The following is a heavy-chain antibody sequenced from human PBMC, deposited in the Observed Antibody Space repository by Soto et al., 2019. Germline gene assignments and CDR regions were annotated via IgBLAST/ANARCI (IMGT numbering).Heavy chain of an antibody. CDR3: AGHGVGATFFDY. Sequence: QVQLVQSGAEVKKPGSSVKVSCKASGGTFSSYAISWVRQAPGQGLEWMGGIIPIFGTANYAQKFQGRVTITADESTSTAYMELSSLRSEDTAGHYCAGHGVGATFFDYWGQGTLGTVSS. CDR1: GGTFSSYA. V-gene: IGHV1-69*01. CDR2: IIPIFGTA. D-gene: IGHD1-26*01. J-gene: IGHJ4*02.